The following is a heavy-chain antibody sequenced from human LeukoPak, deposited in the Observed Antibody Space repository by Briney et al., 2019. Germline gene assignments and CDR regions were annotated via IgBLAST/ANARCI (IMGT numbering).Heavy chain of an antibody. CDR2: ISYDGSNK. V-gene: IGHV3-30*03. Sequence: GGSLRLSCAASGFTFSSYGMHWVRQAPGKGLEWVAVISYDGSNKYYADSVKGRFTISRENAENSLFLQMNSLRAGDTAVYYCARGRRDGYNFAFDCWGQGTLVTVSS. J-gene: IGHJ4*02. D-gene: IGHD5-24*01. CDR3: ARGRRDGYNFAFDC. CDR1: GFTFSSYG.